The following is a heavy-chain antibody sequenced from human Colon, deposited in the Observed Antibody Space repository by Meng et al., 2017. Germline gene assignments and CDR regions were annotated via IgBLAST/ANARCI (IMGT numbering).Heavy chain of an antibody. J-gene: IGHJ4*02. V-gene: IGHV1-46*01. CDR3: VRESTETYYFDF. CDR2: IRPSSGWP. Sequence: SVKVSCKASGYSFTNYYIHWVRHAPGQGLEYMGIIRPSSGWPSSAPTFQGRLTMTRDTSTSTVYMELSCLTSEDTAVYSCVRESTETYYFDFWGQGTMVTVSS. CDR1: GYSFTNYY. D-gene: IGHD5-24*01.